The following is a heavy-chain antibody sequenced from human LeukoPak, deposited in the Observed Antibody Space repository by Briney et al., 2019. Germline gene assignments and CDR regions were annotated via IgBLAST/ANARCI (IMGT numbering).Heavy chain of an antibody. CDR1: GGSISSYY. CDR3: ARGKTD. J-gene: IGHJ4*02. CDR2: IYYSGST. V-gene: IGHV4-59*01. Sequence: PSGTLSLTCTVSGGSISSYYWSWIRQPPGKGLEWIGYIYYSGSTNYNPSLKSRVTISVDTSKNQFSLKLSSVTAADTAVYYCARGKTDWGQGTLVTVSS.